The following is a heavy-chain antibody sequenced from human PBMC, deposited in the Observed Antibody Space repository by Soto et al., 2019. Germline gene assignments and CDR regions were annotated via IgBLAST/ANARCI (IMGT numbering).Heavy chain of an antibody. V-gene: IGHV4-39*01. D-gene: IGHD2-2*02. CDR1: GVSIHNSHSF. J-gene: IGHJ6*02. CDR3: ARDSLRLYLGRNCSSTSFYIRRGYYYYGMDV. Sequence: SETLSLTCAVSGVSIHNSHSFWGWNRQHTGNGRELIANVYYSGGAHYNPSFKSRVTISVDTATNQVSLRMSSVTAADTAVYYCARDSLRLYLGRNCSSTSFYIRRGYYYYGMDVWGQGTTVTVSS. CDR2: VYYSGGA.